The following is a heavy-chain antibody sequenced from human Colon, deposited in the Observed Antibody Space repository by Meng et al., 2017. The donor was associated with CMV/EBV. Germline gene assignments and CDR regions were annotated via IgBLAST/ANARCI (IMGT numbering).Heavy chain of an antibody. V-gene: IGHV3-52*01. J-gene: IGHJ5*02. CDR1: GFTFSSSW. D-gene: IGHD3-16*02. CDR3: AKLGRNDGDDDSYRWFAP. Sequence: GESLKISCAASGFTFSSSWMHWVCQAPEKGLEWVADIKCDGSEKYYVDSVKGRLTISRDNAKNSLYLQVNSLRAEDMTVYYCAKLGRNDGDDDSYRWFAPWGQGTQVTVSS. CDR2: IKCDGSEK.